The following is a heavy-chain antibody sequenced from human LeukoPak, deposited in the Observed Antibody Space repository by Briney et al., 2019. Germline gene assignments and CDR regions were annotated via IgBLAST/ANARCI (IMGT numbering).Heavy chain of an antibody. Sequence: PGGSLRLSCAASGFTFSSYAMHWVRQGPGKGLEWVAVISYDGSNKYYADSVKGRFTISRDNSKNTLYLQMNSLRAEDTAVYYCAREGGYKDGGGHFDYWGQGTLVTVSS. J-gene: IGHJ4*02. CDR2: ISYDGSNK. CDR3: AREGGYKDGGGHFDY. D-gene: IGHD5-24*01. V-gene: IGHV3-30-3*01. CDR1: GFTFSSYA.